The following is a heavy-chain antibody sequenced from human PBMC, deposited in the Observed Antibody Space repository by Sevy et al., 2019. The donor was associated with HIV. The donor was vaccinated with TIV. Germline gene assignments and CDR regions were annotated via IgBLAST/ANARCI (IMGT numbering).Heavy chain of an antibody. CDR3: VRDSGSYPHYFDY. D-gene: IGHD1-26*01. Sequence: SETLSLTWTVSGGSISSGSYYWSWIRQSPGKGLEWIGYIHYSGSTNYNPSLKSRVTISVDTSKNQFSLKLSSVTAADTAVYYCVRDSGSYPHYFDYWGQGTLVTVSS. CDR1: GGSISSGSYY. J-gene: IGHJ4*02. CDR2: IHYSGST. V-gene: IGHV4-61*01.